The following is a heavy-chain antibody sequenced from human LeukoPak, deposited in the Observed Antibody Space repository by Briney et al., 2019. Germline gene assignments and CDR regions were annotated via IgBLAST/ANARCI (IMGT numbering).Heavy chain of an antibody. D-gene: IGHD2-15*01. Sequence: PGGSLRLSCAASGFTFSDHYMDWVRQAPGKGLEWVSVVYTGGTTYYADSVKGRFTISRDNSQNTVFLQMNSLRDEDTAVYYCAKDGHCSGGTCSSFDYWGQGTLVTVSS. J-gene: IGHJ4*02. CDR1: GFTFSDHY. V-gene: IGHV3-53*01. CDR2: VYTGGTT. CDR3: AKDGHCSGGTCSSFDY.